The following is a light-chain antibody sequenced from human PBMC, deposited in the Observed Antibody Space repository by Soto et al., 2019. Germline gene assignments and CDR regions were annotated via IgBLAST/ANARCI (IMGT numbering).Light chain of an antibody. Sequence: AIWMTQSPSSLSASTGDRVTITCRASQGISSYLAWYQQKPGKAPKLLIYAASTLQSGVPSRFSGSGSGTDFTLTISCLQSEDFATYYCQQYYSYPTWTFGQGTKVEIK. CDR2: AAS. CDR3: QQYYSYPTWT. V-gene: IGKV1-8*01. J-gene: IGKJ1*01. CDR1: QGISSY.